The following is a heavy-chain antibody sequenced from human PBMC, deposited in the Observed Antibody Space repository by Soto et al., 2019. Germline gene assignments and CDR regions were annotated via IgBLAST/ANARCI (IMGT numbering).Heavy chain of an antibody. CDR1: GFTFSSYA. V-gene: IGHV3-23*01. D-gene: IGHD6-19*01. J-gene: IGHJ4*02. Sequence: GGSLRLSCAASGFTFSSYAMSWVRQAPGKGLEWVSGISGSGGSRYYADSVQGRFTISRDNSKNTLYLQMNSLRVEDTAVYYCAKDGDPYSSGWFDYWGQGTLVTVSS. CDR2: ISGSGGSR. CDR3: AKDGDPYSSGWFDY.